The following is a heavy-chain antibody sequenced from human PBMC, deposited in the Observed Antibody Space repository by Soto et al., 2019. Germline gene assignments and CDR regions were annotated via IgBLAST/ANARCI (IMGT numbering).Heavy chain of an antibody. CDR2: IYSSGTT. D-gene: IGHD4-17*01. J-gene: IGHJ3*02. Sequence: PSETLSLTCTVSGGSVSSGSYFWSWIRQSPGKGLEWITHIYSSGTTNYNPSLKSRVTISVDTSKNQFSLKLRSVTAADTAVYYCATDYGDYVGAFDIWGQGTMVTVSS. V-gene: IGHV4-61*01. CDR1: GGSVSSGSYF. CDR3: ATDYGDYVGAFDI.